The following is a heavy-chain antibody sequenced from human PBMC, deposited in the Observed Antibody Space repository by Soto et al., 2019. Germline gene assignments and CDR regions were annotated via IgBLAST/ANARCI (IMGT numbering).Heavy chain of an antibody. Sequence: GGSLRLSCAASGFTFSSYAMHWVRQAPGKGLEYVSAISSNGGSTYYANSVKGRFTISRDNSKNTLYLQMGSLRAEDMAVYYCARVTVGATFAFDIWGQGTMVTVSS. CDR3: ARVTVGATFAFDI. V-gene: IGHV3-64*01. CDR1: GFTFSSYA. J-gene: IGHJ3*02. D-gene: IGHD1-26*01. CDR2: ISSNGGST.